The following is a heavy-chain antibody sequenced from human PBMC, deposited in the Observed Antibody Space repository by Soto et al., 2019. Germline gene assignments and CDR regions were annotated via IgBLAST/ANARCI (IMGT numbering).Heavy chain of an antibody. Sequence: PGGSLRLSCAASGFTFSNYVMHWVRQAPDKGLEWVAVISYDGSDKYYADSVKGRFTISRDDSKNMLYLQMNSLRPEDTAMYYCSKDRGSIADNWFDPWGQGTKVTVYS. J-gene: IGHJ5*02. CDR2: ISYDGSDK. D-gene: IGHD6-6*01. CDR3: SKDRGSIADNWFDP. V-gene: IGHV3-30*18. CDR1: GFTFSNYV.